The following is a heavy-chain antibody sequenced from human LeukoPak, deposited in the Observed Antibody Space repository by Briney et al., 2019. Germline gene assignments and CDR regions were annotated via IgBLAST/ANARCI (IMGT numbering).Heavy chain of an antibody. Sequence: GESPKISCKGSGYSFINYWIGWVRQMPGKGLEWMGIIYPGDSDTRYSPSFQGQVTISADKSITTAYLQWSSLKASDTAMYYCAGQNHYYDSSGYSSVFDYWGQGTLVTVSS. V-gene: IGHV5-51*01. CDR3: AGQNHYYDSSGYSSVFDY. D-gene: IGHD3-22*01. J-gene: IGHJ4*02. CDR2: IYPGDSDT. CDR1: GYSFINYW.